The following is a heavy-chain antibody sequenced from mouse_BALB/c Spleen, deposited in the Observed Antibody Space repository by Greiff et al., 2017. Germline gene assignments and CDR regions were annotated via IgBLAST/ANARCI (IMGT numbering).Heavy chain of an antibody. CDR1: GFSLTSYG. Sequence: VKLMESGPGLVQPSQSLSITCTASGFSLTSYGVHWVRQSPGQGLEWLGVIWSGGSTDYNAAFISRLSISKDNSKSQAFFKMNSLQANDKAIYYCGRDWVTGTFAYWGQGTLVTVSA. V-gene: IGHV2-2*02. D-gene: IGHD4-1*01. CDR3: GRDWVTGTFAY. CDR2: IWSGGST. J-gene: IGHJ3*01.